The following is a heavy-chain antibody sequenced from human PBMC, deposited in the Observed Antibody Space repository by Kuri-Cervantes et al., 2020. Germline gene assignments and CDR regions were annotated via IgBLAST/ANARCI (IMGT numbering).Heavy chain of an antibody. D-gene: IGHD2-2*01. CDR2: IYYSGST. V-gene: IGHV4-61*01. CDR1: GGSVSSGSYY. J-gene: IGHJ4*02. Sequence: SETLSLTCTVSGGSVSSGSYYWSWIRQPPGKGLEWIGYIYYSGSTNYNPSLKSRVTISVDTSKNQFSLKLSSVTAADTAVYYCARDWVVRSVGFDYWGQGTLVTVSS. CDR3: ARDWVVRSVGFDY.